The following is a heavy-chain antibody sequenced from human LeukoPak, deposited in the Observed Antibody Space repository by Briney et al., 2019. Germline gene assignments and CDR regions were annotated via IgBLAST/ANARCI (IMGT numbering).Heavy chain of an antibody. CDR3: AGWPIFSDAFHI. CDR1: GFTLSNYW. V-gene: IGHV3-7*01. D-gene: IGHD2-15*01. Sequence: GGSLRLSCAASGFTLSNYWMSWVRQAPGKGLEWVANIKQDGSEKYYVDSVKGRFSISRDNAKNSLYVQMNSMRAEDTAVYYCAGWPIFSDAFHIWGQGTMVTVSS. CDR2: IKQDGSEK. J-gene: IGHJ3*02.